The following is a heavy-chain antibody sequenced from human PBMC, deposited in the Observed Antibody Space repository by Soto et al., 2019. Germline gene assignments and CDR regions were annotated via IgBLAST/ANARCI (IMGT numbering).Heavy chain of an antibody. CDR1: GFTFGDYA. J-gene: IGHJ4*02. Sequence: GGSLRLSCIASGFTFGDYAMSWFRQAPGKGLEWVGNIRQDGSEKNYVDSVKGRFTISRDNAKNSLYLQMNSLRAEDTAVYYCAREIVVVRGASYFDSWGPGTLVTVSS. V-gene: IGHV3-7*01. CDR3: AREIVVVRGASYFDS. D-gene: IGHD2-2*01. CDR2: IRQDGSEK.